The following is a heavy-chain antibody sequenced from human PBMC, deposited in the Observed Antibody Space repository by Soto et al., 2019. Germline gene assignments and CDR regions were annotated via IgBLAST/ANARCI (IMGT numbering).Heavy chain of an antibody. Sequence: EVQLVESGGGLVQPGGSLRLSCAASGFTFSSYWMSWVRQAPGKGLEWVANIKKDGSEKYYVDSVKVRFTISRDNAKNSLYLQMNSLRAEDTAVYYCASHPYSSSWYSWGQGTLVTVSS. V-gene: IGHV3-7*02. J-gene: IGHJ4*02. CDR1: GFTFSSYW. D-gene: IGHD6-13*01. CDR2: IKKDGSEK. CDR3: ASHPYSSSWYS.